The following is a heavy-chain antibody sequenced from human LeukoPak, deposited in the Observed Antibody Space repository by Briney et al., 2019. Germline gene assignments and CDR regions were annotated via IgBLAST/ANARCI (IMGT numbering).Heavy chain of an antibody. D-gene: IGHD5-18*01. CDR3: ARDPDTALVIGGFDP. Sequence: PGRSLRLSCAASGFTFSSYGMHWVRQAPGKGLEWVAATWYDGSNKYYGDSVKGRFTISRDNSKNTLYLQMNTLRAEDTAVYYCARDPDTALVIGGFDPWGQGTLVTVSS. J-gene: IGHJ5*02. CDR1: GFTFSSYG. V-gene: IGHV3-33*01. CDR2: TWYDGSNK.